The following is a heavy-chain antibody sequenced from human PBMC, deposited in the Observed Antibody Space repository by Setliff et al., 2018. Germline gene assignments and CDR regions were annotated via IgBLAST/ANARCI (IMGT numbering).Heavy chain of an antibody. D-gene: IGHD3-16*01. CDR3: ARLPNYAWGSPVDY. Sequence: SETLSLTCTVSGDSISSRRSYWGWFRQPAGKGLEWIGQIYTSWSTNYNPSLKSRVTISVDTSKNQFSLTLSSVTAADTAVYYCARLPNYAWGSPVDYWGQGTLVTVSS. J-gene: IGHJ4*02. V-gene: IGHV4-61*09. CDR1: GDSISSRRSY. CDR2: IYTSWST.